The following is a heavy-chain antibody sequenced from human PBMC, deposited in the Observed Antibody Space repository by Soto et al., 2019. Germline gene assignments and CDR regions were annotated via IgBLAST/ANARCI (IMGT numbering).Heavy chain of an antibody. D-gene: IGHD6-19*01. CDR3: ARMYSSGWYVDAFDI. V-gene: IGHV3-48*01. Sequence: PGGSLRLSCAASGFTFSSYSMNWVRQAPGKGLEWVSYISSSSTIYYADSVKGRFTISRDNAKNSLYLQMNSLRAEDTAVYYCARMYSSGWYVDAFDIWGQGTMVTVSS. J-gene: IGHJ3*02. CDR1: GFTFSSYS. CDR2: ISSSSTI.